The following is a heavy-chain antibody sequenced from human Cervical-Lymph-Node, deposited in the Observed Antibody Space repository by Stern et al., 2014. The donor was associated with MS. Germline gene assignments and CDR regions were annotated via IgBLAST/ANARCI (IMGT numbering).Heavy chain of an antibody. CDR3: ARKGTYGLDY. J-gene: IGHJ4*02. V-gene: IGHV5-51*01. CDR2: IYPDDSDA. CDR1: GYNFASYW. Sequence: EVQLVQSGAEVKKPGESLKISCKGSGYNFASYWIGWVRQVPGKGLEWMGIIYPDDSDARYTPSFQGQVTMSADKSIGTAYRQWSSLKASDTAFYFCARKGTYGLDYWGQGALVTVSS. D-gene: IGHD3-10*01.